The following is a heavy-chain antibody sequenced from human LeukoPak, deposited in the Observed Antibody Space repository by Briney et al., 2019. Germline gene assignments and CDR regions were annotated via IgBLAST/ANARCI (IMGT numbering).Heavy chain of an antibody. Sequence: GGSLRLSCAASGFTFSSFAMSWVRQAPGKGLECVSTISVSGSTTYYADSVKGRFTISRDSSKNTLYLHMKSVRAEDTAVYYCAKGRRFLEWLLLDPWGQGILVTAPS. CDR2: ISVSGSTT. V-gene: IGHV3-23*01. J-gene: IGHJ5*02. CDR3: AKGRRFLEWLLLDP. D-gene: IGHD3-3*01. CDR1: GFTFSSFA.